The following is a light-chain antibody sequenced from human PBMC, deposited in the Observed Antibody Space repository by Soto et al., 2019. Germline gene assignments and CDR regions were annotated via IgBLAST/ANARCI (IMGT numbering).Light chain of an antibody. Sequence: DIKMTQSPSTLSASVGDRVTITCRASQSINSWLAWYQQKPGKAPQILIYDASTLKSGVPSRFSASGSGTEFTLIISSLQPDDFATYYCQQYTSYSWTFGQGTKVDI. CDR2: DAS. V-gene: IGKV1-5*01. J-gene: IGKJ1*01. CDR3: QQYTSYSWT. CDR1: QSINSW.